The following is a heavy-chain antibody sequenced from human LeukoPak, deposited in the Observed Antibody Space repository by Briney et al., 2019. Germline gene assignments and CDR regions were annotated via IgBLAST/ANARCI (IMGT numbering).Heavy chain of an antibody. J-gene: IGHJ4*02. CDR2: ISYDGSNK. V-gene: IGHV3-30*04. Sequence: GGSLRLSCAASGFTFSSYAMHWVRQAPGKGLEWVAVISYDGSNKYYADSVKGRFTISRDNSKNTLYLQMNSLRAEDTAVYYCARDWGILTGYWVYWGQGTLVTVSS. CDR1: GFTFSSYA. CDR3: ARDWGILTGYWVY. D-gene: IGHD3-9*01.